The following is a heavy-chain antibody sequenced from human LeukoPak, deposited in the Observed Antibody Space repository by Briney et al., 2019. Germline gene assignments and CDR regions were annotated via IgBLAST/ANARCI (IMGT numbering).Heavy chain of an antibody. V-gene: IGHV3-11*01. CDR1: GYTFSDYY. CDR3: ARAEADTAMVIFDY. Sequence: GGSLRLSCAASGYTFSDYYMSWIRQAPGKGLEWVSYISSSGSTIYYADSVKGRFTISRDNAKNSLYLQMNSLRAEDTAVYYCARAEADTAMVIFDYWGQGTLVTVSS. CDR2: ISSSGSTI. J-gene: IGHJ4*02. D-gene: IGHD5-18*01.